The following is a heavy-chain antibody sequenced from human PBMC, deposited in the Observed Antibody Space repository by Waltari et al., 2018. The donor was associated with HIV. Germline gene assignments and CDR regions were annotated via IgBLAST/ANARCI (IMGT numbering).Heavy chain of an antibody. CDR3: VRGPACSGVTCYSVFDL. J-gene: IGHJ4*01. CDR1: GYNFTSYA. D-gene: IGHD2-15*01. Sequence: VQLVQSGAEVKKPGASVTVSCKASGYNFTSYAIHWVRQAPGQRPEWVAWVNPHNGNTKYSRKFQARVTVARDESAETAYMVLTTVRFEDTAIYYCVRGPACSGVTCYSVFDLWG. V-gene: IGHV1-3*01. CDR2: VNPHNGNT.